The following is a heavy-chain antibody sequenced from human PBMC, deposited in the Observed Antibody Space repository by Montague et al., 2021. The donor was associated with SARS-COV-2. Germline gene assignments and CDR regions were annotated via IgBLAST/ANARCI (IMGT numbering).Heavy chain of an antibody. CDR1: GDSVSINSVA. CDR2: TYYRSKGYS. D-gene: IGHD6-19*01. CDR3: VRYSGWFYFDF. J-gene: IGHJ4*02. V-gene: IGHV6-1*01. Sequence: CAISGDSVSINSVALSWIRQSPSRGLEWLGRTYYRSKGYSDYAPXLRGRLSVNPDASKNESSLELNYVTPEDTAVYYCVRYSGWFYFDFWGQGTLVTVSS.